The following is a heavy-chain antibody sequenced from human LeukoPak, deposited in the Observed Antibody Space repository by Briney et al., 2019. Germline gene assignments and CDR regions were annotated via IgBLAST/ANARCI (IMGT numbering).Heavy chain of an antibody. CDR2: ISAYNGNT. Sequence: GASVTVSFTASDYTFTIYGISWVRQAPGQGREGMGWISAYNGNTNYAQKLQGRVTMTTDTSTSTAYMELRSLRSDDTAVYYCAREGGDSSGYFDYWGQGTLVTVSS. J-gene: IGHJ4*02. CDR1: DYTFTIYG. CDR3: AREGGDSSGYFDY. V-gene: IGHV1-18*01. D-gene: IGHD3-22*01.